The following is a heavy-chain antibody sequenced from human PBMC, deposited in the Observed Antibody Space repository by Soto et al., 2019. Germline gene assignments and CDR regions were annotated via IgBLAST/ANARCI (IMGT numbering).Heavy chain of an antibody. CDR3: AFDY. CDR1: GDSIGSNNW. Sequence: PSETLSLTCAVSGDSIGSNNWWHWVRQPPGKGLEWIGEIFHSDRTTYNPSLKGRFTISRDNSKNTLYLQMNSLRAEDTAVYYCAFDYWGHGTLVTVSS. J-gene: IGHJ4*01. CDR2: IFHSDRT. V-gene: IGHV4-4*02.